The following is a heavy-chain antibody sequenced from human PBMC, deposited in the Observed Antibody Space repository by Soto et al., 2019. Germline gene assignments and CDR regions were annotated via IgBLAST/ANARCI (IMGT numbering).Heavy chain of an antibody. V-gene: IGHV1-2*02. J-gene: IGHJ6*02. CDR3: ARVRYSSSWYPVGYYYYGMDV. CDR1: GYTFTGYY. Sequence: ASVKVSCKASGYTFTGYYMHWVRQAPGQGLEWMGWINPNSGGTNYAQKCQGRVTVTRDTSISTAYMELSRLRADDTAVYYCARVRYSSSWYPVGYYYYGMDVWGQGTTVTVSS. D-gene: IGHD6-13*01. CDR2: INPNSGGT.